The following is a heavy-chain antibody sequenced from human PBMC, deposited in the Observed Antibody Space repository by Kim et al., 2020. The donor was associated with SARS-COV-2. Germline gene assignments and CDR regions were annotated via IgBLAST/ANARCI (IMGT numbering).Heavy chain of an antibody. J-gene: IGHJ6*02. CDR3: ARDQWELPRRGMDV. Sequence: AVSVKSRITINPDTSKNQFSLQLNSVTPEDTAVYYCARDQWELPRRGMDVWGQGTTVTVSS. D-gene: IGHD1-26*01. V-gene: IGHV6-1*01.